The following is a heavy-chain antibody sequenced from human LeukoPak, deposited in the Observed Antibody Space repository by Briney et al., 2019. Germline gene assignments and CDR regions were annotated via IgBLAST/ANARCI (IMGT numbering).Heavy chain of an antibody. CDR3: ARNLLSSGQLDGIDY. CDR1: GFTFSHSY. D-gene: IGHD3-22*01. V-gene: IGHV3-11*06. CDR2: ISGSSRYT. J-gene: IGHJ4*02. Sequence: GGSLRLSCAASGFTFSHSYMSWIRQAPGKGLEWLSYISGSSRYTNYADSVKGRFTISRDNAKNSLYLQMNSLRAEDTALYYCARNLLSSGQLDGIDYWGQGTLVTVSS.